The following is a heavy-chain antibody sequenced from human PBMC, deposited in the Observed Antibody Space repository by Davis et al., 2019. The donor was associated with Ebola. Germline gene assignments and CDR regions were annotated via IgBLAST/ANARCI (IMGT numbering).Heavy chain of an antibody. CDR1: GYTFNTYW. Sequence: GESLKISCKASGYTFNTYWIGWVRQMPGKGLEWMGIIYPGDSDTRYSPSFQGQVTISADKSISTAYLQWSSLKASDTAMYYCARQNYYAGYFDYWGQGTLVTVSS. V-gene: IGHV5-51*01. D-gene: IGHD3-10*01. CDR2: IYPGDSDT. CDR3: ARQNYYAGYFDY. J-gene: IGHJ4*02.